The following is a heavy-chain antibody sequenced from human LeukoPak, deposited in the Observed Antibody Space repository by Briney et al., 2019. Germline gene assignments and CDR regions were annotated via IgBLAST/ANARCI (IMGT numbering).Heavy chain of an antibody. CDR3: ARGRIVAGVRY. J-gene: IGHJ4*02. D-gene: IGHD3-22*01. CDR2: ISSSRSII. V-gene: IGHV3-48*04. Sequence: GGSLRLSCAASGFTFSSYGMNWVRQAPGKGLEWVSYISSSRSIIYYADSVKGRFTISRDNAKNSLYLQMNSLRAEDTAVYYCARGRIVAGVRYWGQGTLVTVSS. CDR1: GFTFSSYG.